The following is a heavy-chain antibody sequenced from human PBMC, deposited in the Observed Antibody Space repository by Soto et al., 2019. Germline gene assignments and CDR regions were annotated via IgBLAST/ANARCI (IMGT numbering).Heavy chain of an antibody. V-gene: IGHV1-18*04. J-gene: IGHJ4*02. CDR1: GYTFTSYG. CDR3: AGTDSSGYYPSN. CDR2: ISAYNGNT. Sequence: QVQLVQSGAEVKKPGASVKVSCKASGYTFTSYGISWVRQAPGQGLEWMGWISAYNGNTNYSQKLQGRVTMTTYTATSTAYMELRSLRSGGAAVYYCAGTDSSGYYPSNWGQGTLVTVSS. D-gene: IGHD3-22*01.